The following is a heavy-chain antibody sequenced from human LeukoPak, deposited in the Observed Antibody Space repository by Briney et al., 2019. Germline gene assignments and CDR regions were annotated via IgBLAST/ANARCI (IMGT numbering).Heavy chain of an antibody. CDR1: GFTFSNYA. D-gene: IGHD6-6*01. CDR3: AKAIHSSSSGVVDY. J-gene: IGHJ4*02. V-gene: IGHV3-30*02. Sequence: GGSLTLSCAASGFTFSNYAMHWVRQAPGKGLEWVTFIRYDGSNKYYAESVKGRFTISRDNSKNTLYLQMSSLRAEDTAVYYCAKAIHSSSSGVVDYWGQGTLVTVSP. CDR2: IRYDGSNK.